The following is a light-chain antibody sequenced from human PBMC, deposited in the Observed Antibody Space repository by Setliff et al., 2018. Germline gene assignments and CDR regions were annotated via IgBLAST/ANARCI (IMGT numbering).Light chain of an antibody. CDR1: SSNIGAGYD. CDR3: GTWDSSLSVYV. V-gene: IGLV1-40*01. CDR2: GNN. J-gene: IGLJ1*01. Sequence: QSVLTQPPSVSGAPGQRVTISCTGSSSNIGAGYDVHWYQQLPGTAPKLLIYGNNNRPSGVPDRFSGSKSGTSASLAITGLQAGDEADYYCGTWDSSLSVYVFGTGTKVTVL.